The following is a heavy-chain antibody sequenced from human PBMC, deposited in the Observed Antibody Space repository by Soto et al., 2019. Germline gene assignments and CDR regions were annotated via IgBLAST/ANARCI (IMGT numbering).Heavy chain of an antibody. CDR2: MNPNSGNT. V-gene: IGHV1-8*01. J-gene: IGHJ4*02. Sequence: ASVKVSCKASGYTFTSSDINWVRQATGQGLEWMGWMNPNSGNTGYAQKFQGRVTMTRNTSISTAYMELSSLRSEDTAVYYCARVSIDYGDYGEWGQGTLVTVSS. D-gene: IGHD4-17*01. CDR3: ARVSIDYGDYGE. CDR1: GYTFTSSD.